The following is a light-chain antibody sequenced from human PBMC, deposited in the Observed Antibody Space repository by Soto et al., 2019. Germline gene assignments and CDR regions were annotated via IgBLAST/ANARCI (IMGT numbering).Light chain of an antibody. J-gene: IGKJ2*01. CDR1: QRVSSNY. CDR2: GAS. CDR3: HQYGTLPYA. V-gene: IGKV3-20*01. Sequence: IGLTQSPGTLSLSPGETATLSCRASQRVSSNYVAWYHHKPGQAPRLPIHGASIRDTGIPDRCSGSGSGTDFTLTISRLEPEDFAVYYCHQYGTLPYAFGQGTKLQIK.